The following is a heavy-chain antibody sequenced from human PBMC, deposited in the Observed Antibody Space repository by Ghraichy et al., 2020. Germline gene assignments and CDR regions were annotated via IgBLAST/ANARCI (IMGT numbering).Heavy chain of an antibody. D-gene: IGHD7-27*01. J-gene: IGHJ4*01. CDR1: GFTFSTYS. CDR3: ARQGDQLGAYFDY. CDR2: ISYDGSNK. Sequence: GESLRLSCAASGFTFSTYSMHWVRQAPGKGLEWVAFISYDGSNKYYADSVKGRFTISRDNSKNTLYLQMNSLRAEDTAVYYCARQGDQLGAYFDYWGQRTLVTVSS. V-gene: IGHV3-30*04.